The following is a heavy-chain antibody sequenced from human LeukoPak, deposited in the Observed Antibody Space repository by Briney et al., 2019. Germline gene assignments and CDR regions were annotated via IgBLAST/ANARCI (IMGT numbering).Heavy chain of an antibody. D-gene: IGHD3-22*01. Sequence: SVKVSCKAFGGTFSSYAISWVRQAPGQGLEWMGGIIPIFGTANYAQKFQGRVTITTDESTSTAYMELSSLRSEDTAVYYCARAAFRHYDSSGLLFDYWGQGTLVTVSS. CDR2: IIPIFGTA. CDR3: ARAAFRHYDSSGLLFDY. J-gene: IGHJ4*02. CDR1: GGTFSSYA. V-gene: IGHV1-69*05.